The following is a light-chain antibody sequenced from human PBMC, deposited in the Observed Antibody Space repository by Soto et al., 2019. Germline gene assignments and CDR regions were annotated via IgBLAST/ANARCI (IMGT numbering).Light chain of an antibody. J-gene: IGLJ2*01. CDR2: EVT. CDR3: SSYSNTNTLVV. CDR1: NSDIGIYNY. Sequence: QAVVTQPASVSGSPGQSITISCTGSNSDIGIYNYVSWYQQVPGKAPKLIIFEVTNRPLGVSDRFSGSKSGNTASLTISGLQTEDEADYYCSSYSNTNTLVVFGGGTKLTVL. V-gene: IGLV2-14*01.